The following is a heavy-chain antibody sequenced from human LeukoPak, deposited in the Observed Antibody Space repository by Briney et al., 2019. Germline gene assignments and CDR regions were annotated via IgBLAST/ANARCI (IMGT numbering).Heavy chain of an antibody. D-gene: IGHD2-15*01. J-gene: IGHJ4*02. Sequence: PGGSLRLSCVASGFNFGGHWMNWVRQAPGKGLEWVANIKQDGSEKSYVDSVRGRFTISRDNAKNSLYLQMDSLSAEETALYYCAGGGGYLIEKWGQGTPVTVSS. CDR2: IKQDGSEK. V-gene: IGHV3-7*03. CDR3: AGGGGYLIEK. CDR1: GFNFGGHW.